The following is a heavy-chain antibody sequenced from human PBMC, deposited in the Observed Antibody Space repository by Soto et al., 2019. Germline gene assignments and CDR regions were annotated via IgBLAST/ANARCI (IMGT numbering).Heavy chain of an antibody. V-gene: IGHV4-34*01. J-gene: IGHJ4*02. D-gene: IGHD3-16*01. CDR1: GGSFSGYY. Sequence: SETLSLTCAVYGGSFSGYYWSWIRQPPGKGLEWIGEINHSGSTNYNPSLKSRVTISVDTSKNQFSLKLSSVTAADTAVYYCARGRGDYVGYYFDYWGQGTRVTVSS. CDR2: INHSGST. CDR3: ARGRGDYVGYYFDY.